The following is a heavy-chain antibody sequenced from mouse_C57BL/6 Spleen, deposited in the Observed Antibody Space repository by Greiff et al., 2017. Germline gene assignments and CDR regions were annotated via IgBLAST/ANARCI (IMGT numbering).Heavy chain of an antibody. J-gene: IGHJ4*01. CDR2: INPSNGGT. CDR3: ARSGSNYDYAMDY. V-gene: IGHV1-53*01. CDR1: GYTFTSYW. D-gene: IGHD2-5*01. Sequence: QVQLQQPGTELVKPGASVKLSCKASGYTFTSYWMHWVKQRPGQGLEWLGNINPSNGGTNYNEKFKSKATLTVDKSSSTAYMQLISLTSEDSAVYYCARSGSNYDYAMDYWGQGTSVTVSS.